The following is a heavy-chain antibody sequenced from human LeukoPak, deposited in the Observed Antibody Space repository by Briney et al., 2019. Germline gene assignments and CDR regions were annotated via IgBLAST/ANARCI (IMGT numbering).Heavy chain of an antibody. CDR1: GYTFTGYY. CDR3: ARPAGIAVAGDAFDI. J-gene: IGHJ3*02. CDR2: INPNSGGT. Sequence: GASVKVSCKASGYTFTGYYMHWVRQAPGQGLEWMGWINPNSGGTNYAQKFQGWVTMTRDTSISTAYMELSRLRSADTAVYYCARPAGIAVAGDAFDIWGQGTMVTVSS. V-gene: IGHV1-2*04. D-gene: IGHD6-19*01.